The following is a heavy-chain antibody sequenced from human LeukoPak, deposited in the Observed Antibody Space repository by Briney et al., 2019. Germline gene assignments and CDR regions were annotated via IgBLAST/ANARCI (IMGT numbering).Heavy chain of an antibody. V-gene: IGHV1-3*01. J-gene: IGHJ6*02. CDR2: INAGNGNT. D-gene: IGHD3-3*01. CDR3: ARDRRTYDFWSVYYYYYGMDV. CDR1: GYTFTSHA. Sequence: ASVKVSCKASGYTFTSHAMHWVRQAPGQRLEWMGWINAGNGNTKYSQKFQGRVTITRDTSASTAYMELSSLRSEDTAVYYCARDRRTYDFWSVYYYYYGMDVWGQGTTVTVSS.